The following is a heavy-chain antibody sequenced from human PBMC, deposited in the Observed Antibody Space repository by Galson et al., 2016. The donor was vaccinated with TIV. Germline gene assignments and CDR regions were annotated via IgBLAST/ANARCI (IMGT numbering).Heavy chain of an antibody. Sequence: SCKASGDTFLSYPFNWVRQAPGQGLEWMGGFIPLFGTPNYAQKFQGRVTITADESTSTVHMELNSLRSEDTAVYYCAKDRNTAMDTYHQYYGMDVWGQGTTVTVSS. J-gene: IGHJ6*02. CDR1: GDTFLSYP. V-gene: IGHV1-69*01. CDR3: AKDRNTAMDTYHQYYGMDV. D-gene: IGHD5-18*01. CDR2: FIPLFGTP.